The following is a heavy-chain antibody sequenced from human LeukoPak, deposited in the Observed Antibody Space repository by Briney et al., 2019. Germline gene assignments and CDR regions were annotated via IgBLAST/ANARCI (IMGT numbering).Heavy chain of an antibody. Sequence: SETLSLTCAVYGGSFSGYYWSWIRQPPGKGLEWIGEINHSGSTNYNPSLKSRVTISVDTSKNQFSLKLSSVTAADTAVYYCARGFRYCSSTSCYVSSWFDPWGQGTLVTVSS. D-gene: IGHD2-2*01. J-gene: IGHJ5*02. V-gene: IGHV4-34*01. CDR1: GGSFSGYY. CDR3: ARGFRYCSSTSCYVSSWFDP. CDR2: INHSGST.